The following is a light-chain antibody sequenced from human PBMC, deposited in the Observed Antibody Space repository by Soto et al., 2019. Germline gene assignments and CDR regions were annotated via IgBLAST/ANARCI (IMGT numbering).Light chain of an antibody. Sequence: EIVLTQSPATLSLSPGERATLSCRASQSVSSYLAWYQQKPGQAPRLLIYDASNRATGIPARFSGSGSGTDSTLTISSLEPEDFAVYYCQQRSNWPPVYTFGQGTKLEIK. J-gene: IGKJ2*01. CDR3: QQRSNWPPVYT. CDR1: QSVSSY. V-gene: IGKV3-11*01. CDR2: DAS.